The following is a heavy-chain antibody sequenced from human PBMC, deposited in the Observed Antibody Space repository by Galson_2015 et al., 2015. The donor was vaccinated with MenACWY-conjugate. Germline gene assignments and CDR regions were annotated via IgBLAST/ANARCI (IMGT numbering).Heavy chain of an antibody. V-gene: IGHV6-1*01. CDR2: TYCRSKCYS. CDR1: GDSVSSNSAA. Sequence: CAISGDSVSSNSAAWNWIRQSPSRGLEWLGRTYCRSKCYSDYAVSVKGRITISPDTSNNQFSLKLSSVTAADTAVYYCARSPGGYSSGGQIDSWGQGSLVTVSS. D-gene: IGHD5-18*01. CDR3: ARSPGGYSSGGQIDS. J-gene: IGHJ4*02.